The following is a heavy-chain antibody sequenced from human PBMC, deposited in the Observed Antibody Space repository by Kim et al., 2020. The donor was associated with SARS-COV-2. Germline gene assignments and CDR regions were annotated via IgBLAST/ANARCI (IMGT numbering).Heavy chain of an antibody. V-gene: IGHV1-18*01. Sequence: KLQGRVTMTTDTSTSTAYMELRSLRSDDTAVYYCARGNTAGTLGYYYFDYWGQGTLVTVSS. J-gene: IGHJ4*02. CDR3: ARGNTAGTLGYYYFDY. D-gene: IGHD6-13*01.